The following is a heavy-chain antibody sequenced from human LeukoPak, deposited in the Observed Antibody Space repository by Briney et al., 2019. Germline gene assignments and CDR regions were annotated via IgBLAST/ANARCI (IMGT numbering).Heavy chain of an antibody. D-gene: IGHD3-16*01. CDR1: GFIFNQYC. V-gene: IGHV3-11*01. Sequence: PGGSLRLSCGASGFIFNQYCMGWVRQAPGMGPEWVSYISTSGRSTYYSASAKGRFTISRDNARNSLFLQLRRLTAEDTAVYYCARDPRGDFVWGHRFDYWGQGVMVTVSS. CDR2: ISTSGRST. J-gene: IGHJ4*02. CDR3: ARDPRGDFVWGHRFDY.